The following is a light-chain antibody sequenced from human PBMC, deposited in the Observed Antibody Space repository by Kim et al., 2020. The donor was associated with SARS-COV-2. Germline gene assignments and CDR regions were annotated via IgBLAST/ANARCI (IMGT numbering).Light chain of an antibody. V-gene: IGLV2-11*01. Sequence: QSALTQPRSVSGSPGQSVTISCTGTSSDVGGYNYVSWYQQHPGKAPKLMIYDVSKRPSGVPDRFSGSNSRNTASLTISGLQAEDEADYYCCSYAGSYVFGSGTKVTVL. CDR3: CSYAGSYV. CDR1: SSDVGGYNY. J-gene: IGLJ1*01. CDR2: DVS.